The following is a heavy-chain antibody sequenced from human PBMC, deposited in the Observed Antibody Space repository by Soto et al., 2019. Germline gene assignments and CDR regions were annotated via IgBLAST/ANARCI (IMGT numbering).Heavy chain of an antibody. CDR2: IRDRAFSYAT. D-gene: IGHD1-20*01. Sequence: EVLLVESGGGLVQPGGSLKLSCAASGFVFKASSIHWVRQASGKGLEWVGRIRDRAFSYATAYAASVKGRFTISRDDSTNTAYLQMNSLKTEDTAIYYCTRRISAAQDYWGQGTLVTVSS. J-gene: IGHJ4*02. V-gene: IGHV3-73*01. CDR3: TRRISAAQDY. CDR1: GFVFKASS.